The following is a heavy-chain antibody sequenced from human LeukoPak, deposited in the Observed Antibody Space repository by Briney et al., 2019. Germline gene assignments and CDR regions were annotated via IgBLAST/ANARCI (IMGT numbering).Heavy chain of an antibody. J-gene: IGHJ4*02. D-gene: IGHD3-9*01. V-gene: IGHV3-30*04. CDR2: ISYDGSNK. CDR3: ARGSVLRYFDWYLFDY. CDR1: GFTFSSYA. Sequence: GGSLRLSCAASGFTFSSYAMHWVRQAPGKGLEWVAVISYDGSNKYYADSVKGRFTISRDNAKNSLYLQMNSLRAEDTAVYYCARGSVLRYFDWYLFDYWGQGTLVTVSS.